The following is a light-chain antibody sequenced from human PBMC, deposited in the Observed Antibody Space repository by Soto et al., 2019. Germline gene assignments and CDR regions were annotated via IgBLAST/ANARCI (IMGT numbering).Light chain of an antibody. V-gene: IGLV1-40*01. J-gene: IGLJ1*01. Sequence: QSVLTQPPSVSGAPGQRVTISCTGSSSNIGSTYDVQWYQQLPGTAPKLLIHGNTDRPSGVPDRFSGSKSGPSASLAITALQADDEADYYCQSYDDSLSVHYVFGTGTKLTVL. CDR3: QSYDDSLSVHYV. CDR1: SSNIGSTYD. CDR2: GNT.